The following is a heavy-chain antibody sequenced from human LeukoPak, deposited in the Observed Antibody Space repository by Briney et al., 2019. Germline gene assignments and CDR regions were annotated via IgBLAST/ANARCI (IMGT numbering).Heavy chain of an antibody. CDR2: IKSKTDGGTT. V-gene: IGHV3-15*01. CDR1: GFTFSNAW. CDR3: TTVSSSWYFPVDY. J-gene: IGHJ4*02. D-gene: IGHD6-13*01. Sequence: GGSLRLSCAASGFTFSNAWMSWVRQAPGKGLEWVGRIKSKTDGGTTDYAAPVKGRFTISRDDSKNALYLQMNSLKTEDTAVYYCTTVSSSWYFPVDYWGQGTLVTVSS.